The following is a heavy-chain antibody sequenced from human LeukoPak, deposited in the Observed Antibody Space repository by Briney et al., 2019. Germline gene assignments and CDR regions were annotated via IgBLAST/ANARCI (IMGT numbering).Heavy chain of an antibody. Sequence: GASVKVSCKASGYTFTSYYMHWVRQAPGQGLEWMGIINPSGGSTSYAQKFQGRVTMTRDTSTSTVYMELSSLRSEDTAVYYCARMDAGNYSYYYMDVWGKGTTVTVSS. CDR1: GYTFTSYY. D-gene: IGHD3/OR15-3a*01. J-gene: IGHJ6*03. CDR3: ARMDAGNYSYYYMDV. CDR2: INPSGGST. V-gene: IGHV1-46*01.